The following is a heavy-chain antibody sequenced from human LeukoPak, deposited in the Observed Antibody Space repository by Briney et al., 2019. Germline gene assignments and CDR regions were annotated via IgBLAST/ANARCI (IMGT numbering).Heavy chain of an antibody. CDR1: GGSISSYY. J-gene: IGHJ4*02. CDR3: ARGPPLGYDFWSGYSASFDY. D-gene: IGHD3-3*01. Sequence: SETLSLTCAVYGGSISSYYWSWIRQPPGKGLEWIGYIYYSGSTNYNPSLKSRVTISVDTSKNQFSLKLSSVTAADTAVYYCARGPPLGYDFWSGYSASFDYWGQGTLVTVSS. CDR2: IYYSGST. V-gene: IGHV4-59*01.